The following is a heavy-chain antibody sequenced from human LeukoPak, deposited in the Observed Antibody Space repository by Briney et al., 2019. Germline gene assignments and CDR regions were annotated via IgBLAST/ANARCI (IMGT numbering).Heavy chain of an antibody. V-gene: IGHV4-38-2*02. CDR3: ARVAKDIVVVPAAIDWYFDL. Sequence: PSETLSLTCTVSGYSISSGYYWGWIRQPPGKGLEWIGSIYHSGSTYYNPSLKSRVTISVDTSKNQFSLKLSSVTAADTAVYYCARVAKDIVVVPAAIDWYFDLWGRGTLVTVSS. CDR1: GYSISSGYY. J-gene: IGHJ2*01. D-gene: IGHD2-2*02. CDR2: IYHSGST.